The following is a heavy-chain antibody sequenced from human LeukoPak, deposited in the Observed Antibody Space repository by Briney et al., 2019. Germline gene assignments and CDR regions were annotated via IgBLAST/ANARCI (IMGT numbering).Heavy chain of an antibody. J-gene: IGHJ3*02. CDR2: IYTSGST. D-gene: IGHD2-21*02. CDR1: GGSISNGSYY. V-gene: IGHV4-61*02. Sequence: TLSLTCTVSGGSISNGSYYWTWIRQPAGKGLECIGRIYTSGSTNYDPSLKSRVTISVDTSKNQFSLKLSSVTAADTAVYYCARPQFGCGGDCSLDAFDIWGQGTMVTVSS. CDR3: ARPQFGCGGDCSLDAFDI.